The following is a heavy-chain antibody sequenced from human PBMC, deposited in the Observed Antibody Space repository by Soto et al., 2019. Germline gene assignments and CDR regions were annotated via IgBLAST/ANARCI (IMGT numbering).Heavy chain of an antibody. CDR3: ARDRVWIAVAGTGYNWFDP. CDR2: INPSGGST. D-gene: IGHD6-19*01. V-gene: IGHV1-46*01. J-gene: IGHJ5*02. CDR1: GYTFTSYY. Sequence: ASVKVSCKASGYTFTSYYMHWVRQAPGQGLDWMGIINPSGGSTSYAQKFQGRVTMTRDTSTSTVYMELSSLRSEDTAVYYCARDRVWIAVAGTGYNWFDPWSQGTLVTVSS.